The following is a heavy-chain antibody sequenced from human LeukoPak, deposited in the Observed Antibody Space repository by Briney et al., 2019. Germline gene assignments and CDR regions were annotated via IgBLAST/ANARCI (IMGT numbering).Heavy chain of an antibody. CDR3: ARTSGIVVVPAASRNYFDY. Sequence: SETLSLTCAVSGGSISSGGYSWSWIRQPPGKGLEWIGYIYHSGSTYYNPSLKSRVTISVDRSKNQFSLKLSSVTAADTAVYYCARTSGIVVVPAASRNYFDYWGQGTLVIVSS. D-gene: IGHD2-2*01. CDR2: IYHSGST. J-gene: IGHJ4*02. V-gene: IGHV4-30-2*01. CDR1: GGSISSGGYS.